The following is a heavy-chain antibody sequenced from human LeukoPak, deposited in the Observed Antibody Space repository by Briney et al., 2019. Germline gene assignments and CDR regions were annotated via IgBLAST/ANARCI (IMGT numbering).Heavy chain of an antibody. V-gene: IGHV3-33*01. CDR1: GFTFSSYG. CDR3: ARAPQGASLFDY. CDR2: IWYDGSNK. Sequence: GGSLRLSCAASGFTFSSYGMHWVRQAPGKGLEWVAVIWYDGSNKYYADSVKGRFTISRDNSKNTLYLQMNSLRAKDTAVYYCARAPQGASLFDYWGQGTLVTVSS. J-gene: IGHJ4*02.